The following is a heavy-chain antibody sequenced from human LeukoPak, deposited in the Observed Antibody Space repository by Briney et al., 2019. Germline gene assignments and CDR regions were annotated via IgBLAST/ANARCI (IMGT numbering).Heavy chain of an antibody. CDR1: GGSFSGYY. CDR3: ARHLSYYDTSGYRYADAFDI. D-gene: IGHD3-22*01. V-gene: IGHV4-34*01. CDR2: INHSGST. J-gene: IGHJ3*02. Sequence: PSETLSLTCAVYGGSFSGYYWSWIRQPPGKGLEGIGEINHSGSTNYNPSLKSRVTISVDTSKNQFSLKLSSVTAADTAVYYCARHLSYYDTSGYRYADAFDIWGQGTMVTVSS.